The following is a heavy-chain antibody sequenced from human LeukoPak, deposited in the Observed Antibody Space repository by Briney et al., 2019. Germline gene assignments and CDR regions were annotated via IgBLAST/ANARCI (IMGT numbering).Heavy chain of an antibody. CDR3: ARGGSSSFGPSNY. D-gene: IGHD6-6*01. J-gene: IGHJ4*02. V-gene: IGHV3-21*01. CDR2: ISGGSSYI. Sequence: TGGSLRLSCAASGFTFSSNSMAWVRQAPGKGLEWVSSISGGSSYIYYADSVKGRFTISRDNAKNSLYLQMNSLRAEDTAVYYCARGGSSSFGPSNYWGQGTLVTVSS. CDR1: GFTFSSNS.